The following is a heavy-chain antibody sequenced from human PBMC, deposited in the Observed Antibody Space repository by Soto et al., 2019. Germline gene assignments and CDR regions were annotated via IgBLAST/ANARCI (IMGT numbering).Heavy chain of an antibody. V-gene: IGHV3-23*01. Sequence: EVQLLESGGGLVQPGGSLRLSCAASGFTFSTYAMSWVRQAPGKGLEWVSAISGSGGGTYYADSVKGRFTISRDNSKNTLYLQMNSLRAEDTAVYYCAKRGEAGTRYFEYWGQGTLVTVSS. J-gene: IGHJ4*02. CDR3: AKRGEAGTRYFEY. D-gene: IGHD6-19*01. CDR2: ISGSGGGT. CDR1: GFTFSTYA.